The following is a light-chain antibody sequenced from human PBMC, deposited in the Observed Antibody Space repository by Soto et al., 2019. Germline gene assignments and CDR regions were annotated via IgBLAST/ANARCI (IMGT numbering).Light chain of an antibody. CDR1: SSDVGGYNY. V-gene: IGLV2-14*03. CDR2: SDT. J-gene: IGLJ2*01. Sequence: QSVLTQPASVSGSPGQSITISCTGTSSDVGGYNYVSWYQQHPGKAPTLLIHSDTQRPSGVPDRFSGSKSGTSASLAISGLRSEDEADYYCAAWDGSLRGRVFGGGTKLTVL. CDR3: AAWDGSLRGRV.